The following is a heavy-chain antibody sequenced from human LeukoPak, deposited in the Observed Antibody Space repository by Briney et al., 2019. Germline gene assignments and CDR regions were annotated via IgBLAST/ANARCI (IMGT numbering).Heavy chain of an antibody. CDR1: GFTFSSYA. D-gene: IGHD2-21*02. V-gene: IGHV3-23*01. CDR2: ISGSGGST. CDR3: AKAPRIVVVTAIDGAFDI. Sequence: PGGSLRLSCAASGFTFSSYAMSWVRQAPGKGLEWVSAISGSGGSTYYADSVKGRFTISRDNSKNTLYLQMNSLRAEDTAVYCCAKAPRIVVVTAIDGAFDIWGQGTMVTVSS. J-gene: IGHJ3*02.